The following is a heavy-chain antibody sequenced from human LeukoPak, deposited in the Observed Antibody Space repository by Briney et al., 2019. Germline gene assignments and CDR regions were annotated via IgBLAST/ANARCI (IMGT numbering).Heavy chain of an antibody. CDR2: IYYSGST. Sequence: SETLSLTCTVSGGSISSYYWSWIRQPPGKGLEWIGYIYYSGSTNYNPSLKSRVTISVDTSKNQFSLKLSSVTAADTAVYYCARGGWDCSSTSCSNNWFDPWGQGTLVTVSS. J-gene: IGHJ5*02. D-gene: IGHD2-2*01. V-gene: IGHV4-59*01. CDR1: GGSISSYY. CDR3: ARGGWDCSSTSCSNNWFDP.